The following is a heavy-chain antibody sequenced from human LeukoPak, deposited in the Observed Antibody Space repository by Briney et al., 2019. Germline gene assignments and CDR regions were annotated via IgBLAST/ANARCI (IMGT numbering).Heavy chain of an antibody. CDR1: GFTVSSNS. D-gene: IGHD6-13*01. CDR2: IYSGGKT. CDR3: AKPARVGAVDY. V-gene: IGHV3-53*01. Sequence: PGGSLRLSCTVSGFTVSSNSWSWVRQAPGKGLEWVSFIYSGGKTHSSDSVKGRFTISRGNSKNTLYLQMNSLRAEDTAIYYCAKPARVGAVDYWGQGTLVTVSS. J-gene: IGHJ4*02.